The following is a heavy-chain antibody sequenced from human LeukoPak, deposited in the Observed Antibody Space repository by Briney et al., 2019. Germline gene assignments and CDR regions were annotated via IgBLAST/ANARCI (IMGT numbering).Heavy chain of an antibody. CDR3: ARGGGLDV. J-gene: IGHJ6*02. CDR2: MNHNGNVN. CDR1: GFTFSSYW. D-gene: IGHD3-16*01. V-gene: IGHV3-7*03. Sequence: PGGSLRLSCAASGFTFSSYWMNWARQAPGKGLEWVASMNHNGNVNYYVDSVKGRFTISRDNAKNSLYLQMSNLRAEDTAVYFCARGGGLDVWGQGATVTVSS.